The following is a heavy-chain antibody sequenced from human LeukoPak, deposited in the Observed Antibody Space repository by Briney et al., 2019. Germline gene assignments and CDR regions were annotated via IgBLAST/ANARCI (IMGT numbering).Heavy chain of an antibody. Sequence: GGSLRLSCAASGLTFSGYWMHWVRQAPGKGLVWVSRINSDGSTTTYADSVKGRFTISRDNAKKTLYLQMNSLRVEDTAVYYCTRRAGGNLYDLDNWGQGTLVTVSS. V-gene: IGHV3-74*01. D-gene: IGHD2-8*02. CDR3: TRRAGGNLYDLDN. CDR1: GLTFSGYW. CDR2: INSDGSTT. J-gene: IGHJ4*02.